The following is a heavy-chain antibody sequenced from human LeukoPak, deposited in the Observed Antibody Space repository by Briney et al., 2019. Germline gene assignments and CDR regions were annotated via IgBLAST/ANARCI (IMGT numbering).Heavy chain of an antibody. Sequence: SQTLSLTCTVSGGSISSGGYYWSWIRQHPGKGLEWIGYIYYSGSTYYNPSLKSRVTISVDTSKNQFSLKLSSVTAADTAVYYCASGSGLYYYDSSGYYYVSAFDIWGQGTMVTVSS. D-gene: IGHD3-22*01. CDR1: GGSISSGGYY. CDR3: ASGSGLYYYDSSGYYYVSAFDI. V-gene: IGHV4-31*03. CDR2: IYYSGST. J-gene: IGHJ3*02.